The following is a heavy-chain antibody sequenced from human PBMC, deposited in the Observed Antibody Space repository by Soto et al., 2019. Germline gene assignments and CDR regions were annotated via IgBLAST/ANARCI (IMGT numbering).Heavy chain of an antibody. Sequence: GGSLRLSCAASGFTFSSYGMSWVRQAPGKGLEWVSVVSDSGSVTHYADSVKGRFTISRDNSKNMLYLQMNSLRSDDTAVYYCARVLAGGQQQVVPADYFDYWGQGTLVTVSS. D-gene: IGHD6-13*01. V-gene: IGHV3-23*01. CDR2: VSDSGSVT. CDR3: ARVLAGGQQQVVPADYFDY. CDR1: GFTFSSYG. J-gene: IGHJ4*02.